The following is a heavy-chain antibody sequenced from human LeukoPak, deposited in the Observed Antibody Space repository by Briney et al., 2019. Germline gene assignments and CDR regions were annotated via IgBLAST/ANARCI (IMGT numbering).Heavy chain of an antibody. CDR1: GFTFSTNA. CDR2: ISRSGGST. J-gene: IGHJ5*02. V-gene: IGHV3-23*01. Sequence: PGGSLRLSCAASGFTFSTNAMSWVRQAPGKGLEWSSGISRSGGSTYYADSVKGRFTISRDNSKNTLYLQMNSLRGEDTAVYYCAKTGSTVTALNWFDPWGQGTLITVSS. D-gene: IGHD4-17*01. CDR3: AKTGSTVTALNWFDP.